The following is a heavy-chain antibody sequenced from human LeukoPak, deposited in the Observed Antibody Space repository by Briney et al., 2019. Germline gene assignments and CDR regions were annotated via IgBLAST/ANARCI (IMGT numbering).Heavy chain of an antibody. D-gene: IGHD5-24*01. CDR2: IKQDGSKK. CDR1: GFPFSSYW. CDR3: TRVGYIDEGIDY. Sequence: GGSLRLSCVASGFPFSSYWMTWVRQAPGKGLEWVANIKQDGSKKSYVDSAKGRFTISRDNAKNSLYLHMNSLRAEDTAIYYCTRVGYIDEGIDYWGRGTLVTVSS. J-gene: IGHJ4*02. V-gene: IGHV3-7*04.